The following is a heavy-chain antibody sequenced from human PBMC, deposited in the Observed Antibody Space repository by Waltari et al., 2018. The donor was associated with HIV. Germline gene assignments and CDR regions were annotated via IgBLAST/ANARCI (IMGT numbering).Heavy chain of an antibody. J-gene: IGHJ6*02. CDR2: ISGYNANT. CDR3: ARGLGGSYYYGVDV. V-gene: IGHV1-18*01. CDR1: GYIFTNYG. Sequence: QVHLVQSGAEVKMPGASVRLPCKTSGYIFTNYGFSWVRQAPGQGLEWLGWISGYNANTNYAQRLQGRVTLTTDTSTSTAYMELRSLRSDDTAVYYCARGLGGSYYYGVDVWGQGTTVTVS.